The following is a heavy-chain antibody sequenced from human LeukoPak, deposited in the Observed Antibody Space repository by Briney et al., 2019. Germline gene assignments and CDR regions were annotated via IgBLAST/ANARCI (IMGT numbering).Heavy chain of an antibody. J-gene: IGHJ4*02. CDR1: GYTFTGYY. CDR2: INPNSGGT. CDR3: ARESGRGSYYDY. D-gene: IGHD1-26*01. Sequence: ASVKVSCKASGYTFTGYYMHWVRQAPGQGLEWMGWINPNSGGTNYAQKFQGRVTMTRDTSISTAYMELSRLRSDDTAVYYCARESGRGSYYDYWGQGTLVTVSS. V-gene: IGHV1-2*02.